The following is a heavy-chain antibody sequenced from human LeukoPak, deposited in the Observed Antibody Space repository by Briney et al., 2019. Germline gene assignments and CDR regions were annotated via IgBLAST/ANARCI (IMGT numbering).Heavy chain of an antibody. CDR3: ARVPPWSDYGMDV. CDR2: IKEDGSDL. Sequence: GGSLRLSCAASGFSFSNYWMSWVRQAPGKGLEWVANIKEDGSDLYYVDSVKGRFTISRDNAKNSLYLQMNSLRAEDTAVYYCARVPPWSDYGMDVWGQGTTVTVSS. J-gene: IGHJ6*02. V-gene: IGHV3-7*01. CDR1: GFSFSNYW.